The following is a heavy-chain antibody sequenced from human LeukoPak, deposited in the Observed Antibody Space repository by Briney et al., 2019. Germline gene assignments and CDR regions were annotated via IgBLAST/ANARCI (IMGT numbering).Heavy chain of an antibody. J-gene: IGHJ4*02. V-gene: IGHV3-20*04. CDR3: AREPRANLKDSSGYYFLTYYFDY. D-gene: IGHD3-22*01. CDR1: GFTFSSYA. CDR2: TNWNGGST. Sequence: GGSLRLSCAASGFTFSSYAMSWVRQAPGKGLEWVSGTNWNGGSTGYADSVKGRFTISRDNAKNSLYLQMNSLRAEDTALYYCAREPRANLKDSSGYYFLTYYFDYWGQGTLVTVSS.